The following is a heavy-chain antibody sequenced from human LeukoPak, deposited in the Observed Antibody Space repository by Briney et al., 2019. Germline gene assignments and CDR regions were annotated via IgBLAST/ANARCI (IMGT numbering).Heavy chain of an antibody. CDR3: ARDSRGYCSSTSCAVGY. V-gene: IGHV3-30-3*01. CDR2: ISYDGSNK. J-gene: IGHJ4*02. Sequence: GGSLRLSCAASGFTFSSYAMHWVRQAPGKGLEWVAVISYDGSNKYYTDSVKGRFTISRDNSKNTLYLQMNSLRAEDTAVYYCARDSRGYCSSTSCAVGYWGQGTLVTVSS. CDR1: GFTFSSYA. D-gene: IGHD2-2*01.